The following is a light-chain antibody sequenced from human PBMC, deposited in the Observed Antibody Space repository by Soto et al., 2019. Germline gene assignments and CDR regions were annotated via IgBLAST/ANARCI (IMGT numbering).Light chain of an antibody. Sequence: DIQMTQSPSSLSASVGDRVTITCRASQSISSYLNWYQQKPGKAPKLLIYAESSLQSGVTSRFSGSGSGTDLTLTISSLQPEDFATYYCQQSYSTPYTFGQGTKLETK. V-gene: IGKV1-39*01. J-gene: IGKJ2*01. CDR1: QSISSY. CDR2: AES. CDR3: QQSYSTPYT.